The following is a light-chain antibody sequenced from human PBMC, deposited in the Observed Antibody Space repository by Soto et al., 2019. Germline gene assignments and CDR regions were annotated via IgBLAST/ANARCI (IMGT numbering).Light chain of an antibody. CDR1: QSVSTPY. CDR2: GAS. J-gene: IGKJ1*01. V-gene: IGKV3-20*01. Sequence: EIVLTQSPGTLSLSPGERATLSCRASQSVSTPYLAWYQQKPGQAPRVLIYGASSRATGIPDRFSGSGSGTDFTLTISRLEPEDFAVYYCQQYGSSGTFGQGTKVDIK. CDR3: QQYGSSGT.